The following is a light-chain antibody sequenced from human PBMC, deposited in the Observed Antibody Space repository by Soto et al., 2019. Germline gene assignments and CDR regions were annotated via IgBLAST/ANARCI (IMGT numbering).Light chain of an antibody. J-gene: IGKJ1*01. V-gene: IGKV3-20*01. CDR1: QSVSSTY. CDR3: QQYGSSHWT. Sequence: EIVSTQSPGTLSLSPGERATLSCRASQSVSSTYLAWYQQKPGQSPRLLIYDASNRATGIPARFSGSGSGTDFTLTISRLEPEDFAVYYCQQYGSSHWTFGQGTKVDI. CDR2: DAS.